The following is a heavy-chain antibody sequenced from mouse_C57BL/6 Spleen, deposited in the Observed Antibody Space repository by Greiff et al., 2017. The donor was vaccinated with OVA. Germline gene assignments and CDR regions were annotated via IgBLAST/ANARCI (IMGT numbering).Heavy chain of an antibody. CDR1: GYTFTSYW. D-gene: IGHD1-3*01. Sequence: VQLQQPGAELVRPGTSVKLSCKASGYTFTSYWMHWVKQRPGQGLEWIGVIDPSDSYTNYNQKFKGKATLTVDTSSSTAYMQLSSLTSEDSAVYYCARRGKEPYYFDYWGQGTTLTVSS. V-gene: IGHV1-59*01. J-gene: IGHJ2*01. CDR2: IDPSDSYT. CDR3: ARRGKEPYYFDY.